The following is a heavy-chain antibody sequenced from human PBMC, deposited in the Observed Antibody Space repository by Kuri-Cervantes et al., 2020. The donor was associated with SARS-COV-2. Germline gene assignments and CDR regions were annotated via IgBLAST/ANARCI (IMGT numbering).Heavy chain of an antibody. Sequence: GGSLRLSCEASGFTFSSSAIHWVRQASGKGLEWVGRIRSKANNFATAYAAPVKGRFTISRDDSKNTTYLQMNSLKAEDTAVYYCTTLLDWFDPWGQGILVTVSS. CDR1: GFTFSSSA. J-gene: IGHJ5*02. D-gene: IGHD2-15*01. CDR2: IRSKANNFAT. CDR3: TTLLDWFDP. V-gene: IGHV3-73*01.